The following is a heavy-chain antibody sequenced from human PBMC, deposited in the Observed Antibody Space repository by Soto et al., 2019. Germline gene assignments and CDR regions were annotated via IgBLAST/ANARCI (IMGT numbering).Heavy chain of an antibody. V-gene: IGHV3-23*01. CDR1: GFTFSSYA. CDR2: ISGSGGST. CDR3: AKAQILYTHPRYYFDY. Sequence: GGSLRLSCAASGFTFSSYAMSWVRQAPWKGLEWVSAISGSGGSTYYADSVKGRFTISRDNSKNTLYLQMNSLRAEDTAVYYCAKAQILYTHPRYYFDYWGQGTLVTVSS. J-gene: IGHJ4*02. D-gene: IGHD2-15*01.